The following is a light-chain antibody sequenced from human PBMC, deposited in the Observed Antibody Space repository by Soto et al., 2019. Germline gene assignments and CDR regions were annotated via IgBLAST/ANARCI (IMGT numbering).Light chain of an antibody. V-gene: IGKV3-20*01. CDR1: QSVGDNY. J-gene: IGKJ1*01. CDR3: QHYSSQT. Sequence: EIVLTQFPGTLSLSAGERATLSCRASQSVGDNYLAWYQQKPGQAPRLLIYGASSRATGIPDRFSGSGSGTDFTLTISRLEPEDSAVYFCQHYSSQTFGQGTKVDIK. CDR2: GAS.